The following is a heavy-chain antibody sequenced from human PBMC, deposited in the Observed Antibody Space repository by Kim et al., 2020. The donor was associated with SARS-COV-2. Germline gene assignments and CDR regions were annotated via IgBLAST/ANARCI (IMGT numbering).Heavy chain of an antibody. J-gene: IGHJ4*02. CDR3: ARQNKWFGDGGYFDY. D-gene: IGHD3-10*01. CDR2: IYYSGST. CDR1: GGSISSSSYY. Sequence: SETRSLTCTVSGGSISSSSYYWGWLRQPPGKGLEWIGSIYYSGSTYYNPSLKSRVTISVDTSKNQFSLKLSSVTAADTAVYYCARQNKWFGDGGYFDYWGQGTLVTVSS. V-gene: IGHV4-39*01.